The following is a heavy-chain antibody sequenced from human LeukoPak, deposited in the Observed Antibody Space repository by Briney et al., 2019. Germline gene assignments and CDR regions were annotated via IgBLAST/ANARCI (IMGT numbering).Heavy chain of an antibody. J-gene: IGHJ6*02. CDR3: ARDPRGIYSNYYGMDV. CDR2: ISGTSTYT. CDR1: GFTFSDYY. D-gene: IGHD1-14*01. Sequence: PGGSLRLSCAASGFTFSDYYTSWIRQAPGKGLEWVSYISGTSTYTNYADSVRGRFTISRDNAKNSLYLQMNSLRADDTAVYYCARDPRGIYSNYYGMDVWGQGTTVTVSS. V-gene: IGHV3-11*05.